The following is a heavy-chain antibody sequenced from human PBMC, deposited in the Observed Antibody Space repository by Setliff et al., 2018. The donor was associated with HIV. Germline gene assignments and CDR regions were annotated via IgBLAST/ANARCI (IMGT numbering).Heavy chain of an antibody. D-gene: IGHD1-1*01. CDR3: AKEGSWNDDSGAFNI. CDR1: GGSMSRVY. Sequence: SETLSLTCSVSGGSMSRVYWTWIRQPPGKGLEWIGYVSASGTTKYNPSLQSRVTISGDSSKNQFSLRLCSGTAADTAVYYCAKEGSWNDDSGAFNIWGQGTMVTVSS. J-gene: IGHJ3*02. CDR2: VSASGTT. V-gene: IGHV4-4*08.